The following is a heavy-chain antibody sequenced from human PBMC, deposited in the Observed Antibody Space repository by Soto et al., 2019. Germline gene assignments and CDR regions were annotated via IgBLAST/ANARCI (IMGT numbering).Heavy chain of an antibody. D-gene: IGHD6-19*01. J-gene: IGHJ3*02. CDR2: TYYRSKWYN. CDR3: ARDNWPVAGTAFDI. V-gene: IGHV6-1*01. CDR1: GDSVSSNSAA. Sequence: QSQTLSLTCAISGDSVSSNSAAWNWIRQSPSRGLEWLGRTYYRSKWYNDYAVSVKSRITINPDTSKNQFSLQLNSVTPEDMAVYYCARDNWPVAGTAFDIWGQGTMVTVSS.